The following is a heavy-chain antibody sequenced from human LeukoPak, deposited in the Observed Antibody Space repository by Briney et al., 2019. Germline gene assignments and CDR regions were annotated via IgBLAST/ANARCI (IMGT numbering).Heavy chain of an antibody. CDR2: IYHSGST. J-gene: IGHJ1*01. CDR3: TSSGYDEYFQH. CDR1: GGSISSGGYY. V-gene: IGHV4-30-2*01. Sequence: SETLSLTCTVSGGSISSGGYYWSWIRQPPGKGLEWIGYIYHSGSTYYNPSLKSRVTISVDRSKNQFSLKLSSVTAADTAVYYCTSSGYDEYFQHWGQGTLVTVSS. D-gene: IGHD3-22*01.